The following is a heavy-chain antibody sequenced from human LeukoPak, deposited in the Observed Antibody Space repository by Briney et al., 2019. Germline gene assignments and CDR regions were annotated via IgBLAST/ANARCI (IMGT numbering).Heavy chain of an antibody. V-gene: IGHV3-30*02. D-gene: IGHD6-19*01. CDR1: GFSFSMFG. CDR2: IRFDGNNK. J-gene: IGHJ4*02. Sequence: GSLRLSCVASGFSFSMFGMYWVRQAPGEGLEWVAFIRFDGNNKQYTDSVKGRFSISRDNSMNTLYLQMNNLRTEDTAVYYCAKGGAVAVNDYWGQGTLVTVSS. CDR3: AKGGAVAVNDY.